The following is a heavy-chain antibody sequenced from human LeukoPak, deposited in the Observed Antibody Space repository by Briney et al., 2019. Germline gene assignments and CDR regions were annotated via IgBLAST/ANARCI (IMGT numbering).Heavy chain of an antibody. Sequence: GGSLRLSCAASGFTFSGYGMHWVRQTPGKGLEGVAVIWSDGSKTIYADSVKGRFTISRDNSKNTLYLQMNSLRAEDTAVYYCARDGDGPKYWYFNLWGRGTLVTVSS. CDR3: ARDGDGPKYWYFNL. J-gene: IGHJ2*01. V-gene: IGHV3-33*01. CDR2: IWSDGSKT. CDR1: GFTFSGYG.